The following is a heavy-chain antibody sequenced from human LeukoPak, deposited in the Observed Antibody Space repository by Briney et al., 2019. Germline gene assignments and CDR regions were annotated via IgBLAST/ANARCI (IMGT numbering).Heavy chain of an antibody. CDR3: ARGEEGYFDSGSYRPLDF. V-gene: IGHV3-48*04. CDR1: DFTFSRYS. J-gene: IGHJ4*02. CDR2: ISGTSAII. Sequence: GGSLRLSCTAYDFTFSRYSMNWVRQAPGKGLEWVSYISGTSAIIYYADSVEGRFTVSRDNAKSSLYLQMNSLRVEDTAVYYCARGEEGYFDSGSYRPLDFWGQGTLVIVSS. D-gene: IGHD3-10*01.